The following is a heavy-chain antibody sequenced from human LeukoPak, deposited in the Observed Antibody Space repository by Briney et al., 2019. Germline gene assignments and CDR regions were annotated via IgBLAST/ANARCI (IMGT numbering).Heavy chain of an antibody. Sequence: ASVKVSDKTSVYTFTSYDINWVRQATGQGVAGMGWMNPNSGKTDYAQKFQGRVTMTRNTSINTAYTELSSLRSEDTAVYYCERGPGYSSGWSTGMPKGWFDPWGQGTLVTVSS. CDR1: VYTFTSYD. V-gene: IGHV1-8*01. D-gene: IGHD6-19*01. CDR2: MNPNSGKT. J-gene: IGHJ5*02. CDR3: ERGPGYSSGWSTGMPKGWFDP.